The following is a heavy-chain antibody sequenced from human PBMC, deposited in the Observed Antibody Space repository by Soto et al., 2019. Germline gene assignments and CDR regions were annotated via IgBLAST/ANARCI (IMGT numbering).Heavy chain of an antibody. Sequence: ASVKVSCKASGYTFTNYAIVWVRQAPGQGLEWMGWINVHNGNTKYAQKFQGRVTMTTDTSTSTVHMELRSLTSDDTAVYYCATDGVAVTTGISGYWGQGTLVTVSS. CDR1: GYTFTNYA. V-gene: IGHV1-18*01. CDR3: ATDGVAVTTGISGY. J-gene: IGHJ4*02. D-gene: IGHD4-4*01. CDR2: INVHNGNT.